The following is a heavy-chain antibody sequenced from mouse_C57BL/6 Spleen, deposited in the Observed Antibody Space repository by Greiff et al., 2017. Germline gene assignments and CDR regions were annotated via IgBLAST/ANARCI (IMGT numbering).Heavy chain of an antibody. J-gene: IGHJ4*01. V-gene: IGHV8-8*01. Sequence: VKLVESGPGILQPSQTLSLTCSFSGFSLSTFGMGVCWIRQPSGKGLEWLAHIWWDDDKYYNPALKSRLTISKDTSKNQLFLKIANVDTADTATYYCARIARNYYAMDYWGQGTSVTVSS. CDR1: GFSLSTFGMG. CDR2: IWWDDDK. CDR3: ARIARNYYAMDY.